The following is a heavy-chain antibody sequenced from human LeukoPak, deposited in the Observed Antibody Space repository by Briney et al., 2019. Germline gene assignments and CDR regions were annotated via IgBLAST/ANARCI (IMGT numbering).Heavy chain of an antibody. CDR2: MNPNSGNT. CDR1: GYTFTSYD. Sequence: GASVKVSCKASGYTFTSYDINRVRQATGQGLEWMGWMNPNSGNTGYAQKFQGRVTMTRNTSISTAYMELSSLRSEDTAVYYCARGFVAARSPIVYFDYWGQGTLVTVSS. CDR3: ARGFVAARSPIVYFDY. D-gene: IGHD6-6*01. V-gene: IGHV1-8*01. J-gene: IGHJ4*02.